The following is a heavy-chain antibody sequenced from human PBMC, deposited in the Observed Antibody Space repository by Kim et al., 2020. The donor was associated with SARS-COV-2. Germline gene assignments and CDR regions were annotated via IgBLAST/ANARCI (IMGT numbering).Heavy chain of an antibody. CDR3: ARDSPIPTGYGMDV. V-gene: IGHV1-69*13. D-gene: IGHD2-2*02. CDR2: IIPIFGTA. Sequence: SVKVSYKASGGTFSSYAISWVRQAPGQGLEWMGGIIPIFGTANYAQKFQGRVAITADESTSTAYMELSSLRSEDTAVYYCARDSPIPTGYGMDVWGQGTTVTVSS. CDR1: GGTFSSYA. J-gene: IGHJ6*02.